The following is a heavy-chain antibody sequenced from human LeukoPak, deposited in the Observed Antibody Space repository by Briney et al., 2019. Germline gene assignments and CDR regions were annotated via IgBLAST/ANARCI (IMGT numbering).Heavy chain of an antibody. Sequence: GGSLRLSCAASGFTFSDYYMSWIRQAPGKGLEWVSYISSSGSTIYYADSVKGRFTISRDNAKNSLYLQMNSLRAEDTAVYYCASYTAMVSDAFDIWGQGTMVTVSS. CDR3: ASYTAMVSDAFDI. V-gene: IGHV3-11*04. J-gene: IGHJ3*02. D-gene: IGHD5-18*01. CDR1: GFTFSDYY. CDR2: ISSSGSTI.